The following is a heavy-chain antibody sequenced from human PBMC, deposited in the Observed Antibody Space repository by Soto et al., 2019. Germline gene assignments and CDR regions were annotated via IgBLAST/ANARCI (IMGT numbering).Heavy chain of an antibody. J-gene: IGHJ6*02. Sequence: PGGSLRLSCASSGFTFSNYAIHWVRQAPGRGLEWVAVIPYDGSNKYYTDSVKGRFIISRDNSENTLYLQMSSLRAEDTAVYYCARDYSYQRSMDVWGQGTTVTVSS. CDR3: ARDYSYQRSMDV. V-gene: IGHV3-30-3*01. D-gene: IGHD2-15*01. CDR1: GFTFSNYA. CDR2: IPYDGSNK.